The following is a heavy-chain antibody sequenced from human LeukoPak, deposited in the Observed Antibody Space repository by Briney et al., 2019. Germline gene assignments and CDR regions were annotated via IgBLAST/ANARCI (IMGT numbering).Heavy chain of an antibody. D-gene: IGHD4-17*01. CDR3: AKAERHDYGGYGRNSFDY. J-gene: IGHJ4*02. CDR2: ISWNSGSL. CDR1: GFTFDNYA. Sequence: PGGSLRLSCAASGFTFDNYAMHWVRQAPGKGLEWVSGISWNSGSLGYADSVKARFTISRDNAKNSLYLQMSSLRAEDTALYYCAKAERHDYGGYGRNSFDYWGQGTLVTVSS. V-gene: IGHV3-9*01.